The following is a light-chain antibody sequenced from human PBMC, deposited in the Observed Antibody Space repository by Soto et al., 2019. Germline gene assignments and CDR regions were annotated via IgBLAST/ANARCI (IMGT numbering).Light chain of an antibody. CDR1: QGISSY. V-gene: IGKV1-9*01. CDR2: AAS. Sequence: DIQLTQSPSFLSASVGDRVTITCRASQGISSYLAWYQQKPGKAPKLLIYAASTLQSGVPSRFSDSGSGREFALAISSLQPEDFATYYCQPLSSYVWTFGQGTKVQI. CDR3: QPLSSYVWT. J-gene: IGKJ1*01.